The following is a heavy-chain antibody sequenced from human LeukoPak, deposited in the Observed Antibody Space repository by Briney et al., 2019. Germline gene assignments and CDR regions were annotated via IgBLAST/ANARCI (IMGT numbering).Heavy chain of an antibody. CDR1: GFTFKSYG. Sequence: GGSLRLSCAASGFTFKSYGMHCVRQAPGKGLECVAAISYDGSDKYYVDSVKGRFTISRDNSKNTLYLQMDSLKSEDTAVYYCATGYSVEMATMPDWGQGTLVTVTS. CDR3: ATGYSVEMATMPD. D-gene: IGHD5-24*01. V-gene: IGHV3-30*03. J-gene: IGHJ4*02. CDR2: ISYDGSDK.